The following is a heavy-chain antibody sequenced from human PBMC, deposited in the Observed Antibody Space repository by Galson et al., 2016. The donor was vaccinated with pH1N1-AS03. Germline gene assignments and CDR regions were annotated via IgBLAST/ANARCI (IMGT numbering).Heavy chain of an antibody. D-gene: IGHD3-10*01. CDR2: IYNTGST. J-gene: IGHJ4*02. CDR1: GGSISSFY. Sequence: ETLSLTCNVSGGSISSFYWTWIRQPPGKGLEWIEYIYNTGSTNYNPSLRSRVTISLDTSKNQFSLNLSSVTAADTAVYYCAREGGSYLSHWGQGTLVTVSS. CDR3: AREGGSYLSH. V-gene: IGHV4-59*01.